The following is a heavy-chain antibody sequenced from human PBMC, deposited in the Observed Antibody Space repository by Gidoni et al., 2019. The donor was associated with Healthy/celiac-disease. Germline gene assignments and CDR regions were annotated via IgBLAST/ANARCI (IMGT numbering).Heavy chain of an antibody. Sequence: QVQLQESGPGLVKPSQTLSLTCTVSGGSISSGGYYWSWIRQHPWKGLEWIGYIYYSGSTYYSPSLNSRVTISVDTSKNQFSLKLSSVTAADTAVYYCARSDLTYGSGGSCYSYWGQGTLVTVSS. CDR2: IYYSGST. CDR1: GGSISSGGYY. D-gene: IGHD2-15*01. J-gene: IGHJ4*02. V-gene: IGHV4-31*03. CDR3: ARSDLTYGSGGSCYSY.